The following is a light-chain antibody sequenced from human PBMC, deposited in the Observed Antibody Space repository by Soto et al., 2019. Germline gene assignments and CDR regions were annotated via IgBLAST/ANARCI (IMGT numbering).Light chain of an antibody. CDR2: DAS. CDR3: QQYNSSPWT. V-gene: IGKV1-5*01. J-gene: IGKJ1*01. Sequence: DIQMTQSPSSVSASVGDRVTIPCRASQGITSWLAWYQQKPGKAPKLLIYDASSLESGVPSRFSGSGSGTEFTLTISSLQPDDFATYYCQQYNSSPWTFGQGTKVDIK. CDR1: QGITSW.